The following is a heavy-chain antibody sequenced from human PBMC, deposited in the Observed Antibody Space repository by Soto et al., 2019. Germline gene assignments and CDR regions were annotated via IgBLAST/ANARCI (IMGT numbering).Heavy chain of an antibody. CDR3: ARGGYYDSSGSRDYHYYGMNV. Sequence: VKVSCKASGYTFTSYGISWVRQAPGQGLEWMGWIRAYNGNTNYAQKLQGRVTMTTDASTSTAYMEMRSLRSDDTAVYYCARGGYYDSSGSRDYHYYGMNVWGQGTTVTVSS. D-gene: IGHD3-22*01. J-gene: IGHJ6*02. CDR1: GYTFTSYG. CDR2: IRAYNGNT. V-gene: IGHV1-18*01.